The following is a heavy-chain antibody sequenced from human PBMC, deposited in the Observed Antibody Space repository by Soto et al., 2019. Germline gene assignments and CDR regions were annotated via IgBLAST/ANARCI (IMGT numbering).Heavy chain of an antibody. Sequence: GASVKVSCKASGYTFTSSAIHWVRQAPGQGLEWMGWINAGNGNIKHSQKFQHRVTITRDTSASTAYMELSSLRFEDTAVYYCARDGAVAGDSKFDYWGQGTLVTVSS. D-gene: IGHD6-19*01. CDR2: INAGNGNI. CDR3: ARDGAVAGDSKFDY. J-gene: IGHJ4*02. V-gene: IGHV1-3*01. CDR1: GYTFTSSA.